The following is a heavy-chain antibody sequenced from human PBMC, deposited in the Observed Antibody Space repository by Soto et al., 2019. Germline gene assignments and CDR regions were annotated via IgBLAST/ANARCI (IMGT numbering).Heavy chain of an antibody. CDR1: GFTFSTYA. V-gene: IGHV3-23*01. D-gene: IGHD6-13*01. CDR3: XKAGAYRSSWYFLWFDP. Sequence: PGGSLRLSCAASGFTFSTYAMSWVRQAPGKGLEWVSAISGSGGSTYYADSVKGRFTISRDNSKNTLYLQMNSLRAEDTAVYYCXKAGAYRSSWYFLWFDPWGQGTLVTVSS. CDR2: ISGSGGST. J-gene: IGHJ5*02.